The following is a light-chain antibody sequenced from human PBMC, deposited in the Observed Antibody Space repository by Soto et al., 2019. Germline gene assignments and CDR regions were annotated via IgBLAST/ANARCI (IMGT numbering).Light chain of an antibody. V-gene: IGLV1-47*01. CDR2: RNK. CDR3: AAWDDSLVV. CDR1: SSNIGSAY. Sequence: QSVLTQPPSASGTPGQTVTISCSGSSSNIGSAYIYWYQHLPGTAPKLLIYRNKQRPSGVPDRFSASKSGTSASLAISGFRSEDEADYYCAAWDDSLVVFGGGTKLTVL. J-gene: IGLJ2*01.